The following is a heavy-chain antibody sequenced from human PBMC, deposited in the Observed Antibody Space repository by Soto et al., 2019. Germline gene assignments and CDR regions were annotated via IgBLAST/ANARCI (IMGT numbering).Heavy chain of an antibody. Sequence: PSETLSLTCAVYSESFSKYYWSWIRQSPGKGLEWIGEINQSGSTNYNPSLKSRVTISIDTSKNQFSLKLNSVTAADTAMYYCARGYYYDLGSSFPYWGQGTLVTVSS. J-gene: IGHJ4*02. CDR2: INQSGST. D-gene: IGHD3-10*01. CDR3: ARGYYYDLGSSFPY. CDR1: SESFSKYY. V-gene: IGHV4-34*01.